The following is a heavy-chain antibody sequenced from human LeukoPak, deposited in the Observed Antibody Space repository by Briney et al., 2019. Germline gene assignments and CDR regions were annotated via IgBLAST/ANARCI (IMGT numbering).Heavy chain of an antibody. CDR3: AKNGAVSGYADY. D-gene: IGHD6-19*01. CDR2: ISSSSSTI. CDR1: GFTFSSYV. V-gene: IGHV3-48*01. Sequence: GGSLRPSCAASGFTFSSYVMSWARQAPGKGLEWVSYISSSSSTINYADSVKGRFTISRDDAKNSLYLQINSLRAEDTAVYYCAKNGAVSGYADYWGQGTLVTVSS. J-gene: IGHJ4*02.